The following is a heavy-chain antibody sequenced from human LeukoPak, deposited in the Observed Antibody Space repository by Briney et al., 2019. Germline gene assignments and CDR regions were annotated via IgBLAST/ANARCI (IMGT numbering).Heavy chain of an antibody. Sequence: GGSLRLSCAASGFAFSSYWMSWVRQAPGKGLEWVANIKQDGSEKNYVDSVKGRLTISRDNAMNSFYLQMNSLRADDTAVYYCARLHSSSVNFWGQGTMVTVSP. J-gene: IGHJ4*02. CDR1: GFAFSSYW. CDR3: ARLHSSSVNF. CDR2: IKQDGSEK. D-gene: IGHD6-13*01. V-gene: IGHV3-7*01.